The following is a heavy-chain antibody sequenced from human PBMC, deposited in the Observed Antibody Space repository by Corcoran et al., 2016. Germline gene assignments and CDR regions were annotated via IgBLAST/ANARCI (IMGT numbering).Heavy chain of an antibody. CDR1: GFTFSSYG. J-gene: IGHJ6*02. CDR3: ARASAGSGRPSYYYGMDV. V-gene: IGHV3-33*01. D-gene: IGHD3-10*01. Sequence: QVQLVESGGGVVQPGRSLRLSCAASGFTFSSYGMHWVRQAPGKGLEWVAVIWYDGSNKYYADSVKGRFTISRDNSKNTLYLQMNSLRAEDTAVDYCARASAGSGRPSYYYGMDVWGQGTTVTVSS. CDR2: IWYDGSNK.